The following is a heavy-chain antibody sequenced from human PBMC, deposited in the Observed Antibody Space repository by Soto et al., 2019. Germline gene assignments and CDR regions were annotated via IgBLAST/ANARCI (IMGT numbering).Heavy chain of an antibody. D-gene: IGHD6-19*01. Sequence: QVQLQESGPGLVKPAETLSLTCTVFGASISNDYWSCIRQPPGEGLEWIAYIYNSGTVNYHSSLKNPALISIATSKNQFSLPLTSLTAADTAVYYCVRAHRSGWAWGQGTLVTASS. J-gene: IGHJ1*01. V-gene: IGHV4-59*01. CDR2: IYNSGTV. CDR1: GASISNDY. CDR3: VRAHRSGWA.